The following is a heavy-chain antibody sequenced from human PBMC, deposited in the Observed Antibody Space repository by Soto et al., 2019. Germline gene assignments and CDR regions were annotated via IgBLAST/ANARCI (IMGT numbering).Heavy chain of an antibody. Sequence: QVQLVESGGGVVQPGRSLRLSCAASGFTFSNYAMHWVRQAPGKGLEWVAVISYDGSNKYYADSVKGRFTISRDNSKNTLYLQMNSLRAEDTAMYYCARDHSGWYEFDYWGQGTLVTVSS. D-gene: IGHD6-19*01. CDR1: GFTFSNYA. CDR3: ARDHSGWYEFDY. CDR2: ISYDGSNK. V-gene: IGHV3-30-3*01. J-gene: IGHJ4*02.